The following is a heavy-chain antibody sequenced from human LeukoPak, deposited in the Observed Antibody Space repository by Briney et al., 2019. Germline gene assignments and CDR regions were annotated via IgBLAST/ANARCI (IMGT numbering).Heavy chain of an antibody. Sequence: SETLSLPCTVFGSSISRGSYYWSWPRPPEGKGVEGIGRIYTSWSTNYNPSLTSRVSISVDTSKNQFSLKLSSVTAADTAVYYCARYNPYYDFWSGLYYYYMDVWGKGTTVTVSS. V-gene: IGHV4-61*02. J-gene: IGHJ6*03. CDR3: ARYNPYYDFWSGLYYYYMDV. D-gene: IGHD3-3*01. CDR1: GSSISRGSYY. CDR2: IYTSWST.